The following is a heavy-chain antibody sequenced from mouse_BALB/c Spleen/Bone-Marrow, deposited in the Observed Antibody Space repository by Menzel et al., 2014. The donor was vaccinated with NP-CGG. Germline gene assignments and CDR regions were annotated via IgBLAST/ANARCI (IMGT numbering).Heavy chain of an antibody. CDR1: GFTFSDYY. Sequence: EVHLVESGGGLVKPGGSLKLSCAASGFTFSDYYIYWVRQTPEKRLEWVATISDGGTYTYYPDTVKGRFTISRDNAKNNLYLQMNGLKSEDTARYYCVRDGDYRYACFTYWGQGTLVTVSA. CDR3: VRDGDYRYACFTY. V-gene: IGHV5-4*02. D-gene: IGHD2-14*01. J-gene: IGHJ3*01. CDR2: ISDGGTYT.